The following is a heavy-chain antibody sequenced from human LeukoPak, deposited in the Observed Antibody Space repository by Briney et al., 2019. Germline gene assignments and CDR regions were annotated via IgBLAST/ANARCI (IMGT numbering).Heavy chain of an antibody. J-gene: IGHJ3*02. CDR3: ARGGGDHAFDI. Sequence: GGSLRLSCVASGFTFGPYWMHWVRQVPGKGLVWVSRINNDGSDTIYADPVKGRFTVSRDNSKDTLFLQMNSLRAEDTAVYYCARGGGDHAFDIWGQGTMVTVSS. V-gene: IGHV3-74*01. CDR2: INNDGSDT. D-gene: IGHD3-16*01. CDR1: GFTFGPYW.